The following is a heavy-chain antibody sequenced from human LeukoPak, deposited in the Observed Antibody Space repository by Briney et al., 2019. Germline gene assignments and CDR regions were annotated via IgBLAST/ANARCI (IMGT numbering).Heavy chain of an antibody. CDR3: ATIVVVSTTLPDY. J-gene: IGHJ4*02. CDR1: GFTFSTYW. Sequence: GGSLRLSCPASGFTFSTYWMSWVRRAPGKGLEWVANIKQDGSEKYYVDSVKGRFTISRDNAKNSLYLRMNSLRAEDTAVYYCATIVVVSTTLPDYWGQGTLVTVSS. CDR2: IKQDGSEK. D-gene: IGHD3-22*01. V-gene: IGHV3-7*01.